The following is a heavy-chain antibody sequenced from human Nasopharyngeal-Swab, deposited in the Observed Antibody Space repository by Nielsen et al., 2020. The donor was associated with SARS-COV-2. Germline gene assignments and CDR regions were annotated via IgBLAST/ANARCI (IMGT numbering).Heavy chain of an antibody. CDR1: GGTFSSYA. CDR2: IIPIFGTA. J-gene: IGHJ3*02. D-gene: IGHD7-27*01. V-gene: IGHV1-69*13. CDR3: ARPANWGSHDAFDI. Sequence: SVKVSCKASGGTFSSYAISWVIQAPGQGLEWMGGIIPIFGTANYAQKFQGRVTITADESTSTAYMELSSLRSEDTAVYYCARPANWGSHDAFDIWGQGTMVTVSS.